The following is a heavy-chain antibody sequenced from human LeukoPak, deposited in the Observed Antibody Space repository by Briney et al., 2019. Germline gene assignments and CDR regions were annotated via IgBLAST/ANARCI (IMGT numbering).Heavy chain of an antibody. CDR2: INPSGGST. D-gene: IGHD3-10*01. CDR1: GYTFTSYY. J-gene: IGHJ3*02. CDR3: AREYYYGSGSYYNGPQIAFDI. Sequence: ASVTVSCKASGYTFTSYYMHWVRQAPGQGLEWMGIINPSGGSTSYAQKFQGRVTMTRDTSTSTVYMELSSLRSEDTAVYYCAREYYYGSGSYYNGPQIAFDIWGQGTMVTVSS. V-gene: IGHV1-46*01.